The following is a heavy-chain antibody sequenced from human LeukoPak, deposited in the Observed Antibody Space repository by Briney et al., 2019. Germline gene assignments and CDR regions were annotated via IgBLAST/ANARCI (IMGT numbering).Heavy chain of an antibody. CDR1: GYTFTGYY. Sequence: ASVKVSCKASGYTFTGYYMHWVRQAPGQGLEWMGRINPNSGGTNYAQKFQGRVTMTRDTSISTAYMELSRLRSDDTAVYYCARGLLRSSPFDHWGQGTLVTVSS. CDR3: ARGLLRSSPFDH. J-gene: IGHJ5*02. D-gene: IGHD2/OR15-2a*01. V-gene: IGHV1-2*06. CDR2: INPNSGGT.